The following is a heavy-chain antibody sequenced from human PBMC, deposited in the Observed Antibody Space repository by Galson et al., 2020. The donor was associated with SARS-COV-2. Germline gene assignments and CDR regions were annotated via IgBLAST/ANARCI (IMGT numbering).Heavy chain of an antibody. CDR3: ARGVGGMNV. V-gene: IGHV3-53*04. Sequence: TGGSLRLSCAATGFTIYGNSINWVRQAPGKGLEWVSIIYAYSGANTYYADSVRGRFTITRHNSENTVYLQMDSLRVEDTAVYYCARGVGGMNVWGQGTTVIVSS. CDR2: IYAYSGANT. D-gene: IGHD3-10*01. J-gene: IGHJ6*02. CDR1: GFTIYGNS.